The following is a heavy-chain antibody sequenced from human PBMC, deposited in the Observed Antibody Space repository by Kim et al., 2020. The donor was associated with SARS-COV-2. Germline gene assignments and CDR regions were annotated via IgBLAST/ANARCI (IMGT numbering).Heavy chain of an antibody. D-gene: IGHD4-17*01. CDR3: ARDIDYGGNLYYYGMDV. Sequence: VKGRFTISRDNDKNTLYLQMNSLRAEDTAVYYCARDIDYGGNLYYYGMDVWGQGTTVTVSS. J-gene: IGHJ6*02. V-gene: IGHV3-74*01.